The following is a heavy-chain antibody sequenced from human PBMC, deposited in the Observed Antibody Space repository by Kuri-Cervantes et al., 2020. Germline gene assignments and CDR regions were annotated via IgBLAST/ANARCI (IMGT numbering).Heavy chain of an antibody. V-gene: IGHV3-30*02. Sequence: GGSLRLSCAASGFTFSSYSMNWVRQAPGKGLEWVAFIRSDGSDKFYADSVKGRFTISRDNSKNTLYVHMNSLRADDTAVYYCAREGGDRWSVDYWGQGTLVTVSS. CDR2: IRSDGSDK. CDR3: AREGGDRWSVDY. D-gene: IGHD3-3*01. CDR1: GFTFSSYS. J-gene: IGHJ4*02.